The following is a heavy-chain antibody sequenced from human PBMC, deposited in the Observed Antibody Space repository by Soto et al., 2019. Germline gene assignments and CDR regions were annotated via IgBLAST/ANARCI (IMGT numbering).Heavy chain of an antibody. CDR3: AASGSNGQFDF. CDR2: IYYSGST. V-gene: IGHV4-59*01. D-gene: IGHD3-10*01. J-gene: IGHJ4*02. Sequence: SETLSLTCTVSGGSISNYFWHWIRQPPGKGLEWIGYIYYSGSTNYNPSLKSRVTISVDTSKNQFSLKLSSVTAADTAVYYCAASGSNGQFDFWAQGTLVTISS. CDR1: GGSISNYF.